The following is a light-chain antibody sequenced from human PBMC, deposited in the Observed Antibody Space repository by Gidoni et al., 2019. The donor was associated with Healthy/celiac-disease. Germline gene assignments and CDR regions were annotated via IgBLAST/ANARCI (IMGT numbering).Light chain of an antibody. CDR3: GTWDSSLSRV. Sequence: QSVLTQPPSVSAAPGHKVTIPCSGSSSNIGNNYLSWYQQLPGTAPKLLIYDNNKRPSGIPDRFSGSKSGTSATLGITGLQTGDEADYYCGTWDSSLSRVFGGGTKLTVL. CDR2: DNN. V-gene: IGLV1-51*01. J-gene: IGLJ2*01. CDR1: SSNIGNNY.